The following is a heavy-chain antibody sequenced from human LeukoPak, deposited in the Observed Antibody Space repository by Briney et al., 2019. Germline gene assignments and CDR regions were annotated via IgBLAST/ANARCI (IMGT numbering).Heavy chain of an antibody. V-gene: IGHV4-38-2*02. J-gene: IGHJ4*02. CDR3: ARLTLAYDFWSGRPFDY. CDR2: IDHSGST. D-gene: IGHD3-3*01. Sequence: PSETLSLTCTVSGYSISSGFYWGWIRQPPGKGLEWIGEIDHSGSTKYNPSLKSRVTISVDTSKNQFSLNLSSVTAADTAVYYCARLTLAYDFWSGRPFDYWGQGTLVTVSS. CDR1: GYSISSGFY.